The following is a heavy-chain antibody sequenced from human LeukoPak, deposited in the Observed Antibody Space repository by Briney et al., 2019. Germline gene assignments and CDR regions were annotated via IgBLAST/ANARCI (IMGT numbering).Heavy chain of an antibody. CDR2: IRNKLYGGTA. CDR1: GFTFGDHA. CDR3: TRVDYYSTSAFFDY. D-gene: IGHD2-21*01. J-gene: IGHJ4*02. Sequence: PGGSLRLSCAASGFTFGDHAMSWVRQAPGKGLEWVGFIRNKLYGGTAEYAASVKGRFTISRDDSKSIAYLQMHSLKTEDTAMYYCTRVDYYSTSAFFDYWGQGTLVTVSS. V-gene: IGHV3-49*04.